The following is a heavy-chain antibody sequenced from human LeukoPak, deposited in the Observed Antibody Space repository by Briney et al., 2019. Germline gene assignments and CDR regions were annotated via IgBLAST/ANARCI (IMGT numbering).Heavy chain of an antibody. CDR3: ASRRTYFNSSSRQDLDL. CDR2: IYYSGST. D-gene: IGHD2-2*01. CDR1: GGSISSYY. J-gene: IGHJ4*01. V-gene: IGHV4-59*01. Sequence: KPSETLSLTCTVSGGSISSYYWSWIRQPPGKGLEWIGYIYYSGSTNYNPSLKSRVTISVDTSKNQFSLKLSSVTAADTAVYYCASRRTYFNSSSRQDLDLWGQGTLVT.